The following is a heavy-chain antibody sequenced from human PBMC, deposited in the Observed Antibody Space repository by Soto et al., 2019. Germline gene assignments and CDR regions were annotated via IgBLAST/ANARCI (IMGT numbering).Heavy chain of an antibody. J-gene: IGHJ4*02. CDR2: FDPEDGET. V-gene: IGHV1-24*01. CDR1: AYTFTSY. Sequence: ASVKVSCAASAYTFTSYDSNWVRQAHGQGLEWMGGFDPEDGETGYAQKFQGRVTMTEDTSTDTAYMELSSLRSEDTAVYYCATGQSAYAPDLPFDFWGQGTLVTSPQ. D-gene: IGHD4-17*01. CDR3: ATGQSAYAPDLPFDF.